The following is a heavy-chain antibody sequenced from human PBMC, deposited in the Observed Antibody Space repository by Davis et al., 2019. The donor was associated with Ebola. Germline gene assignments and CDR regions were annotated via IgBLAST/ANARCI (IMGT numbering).Heavy chain of an antibody. D-gene: IGHD6-19*01. J-gene: IGHJ6*02. CDR2: ISSNSVYT. CDR1: GFTFSNAW. Sequence: GGSLRLSCAASGFTFSNAWMNWVRQAPGKGLEWVSSISSNSVYTHYADSVKGRFTISRDNAKNSLFLQLTSLRGDDSAVYYCTTGGWGFGMDVWGQGTTVTVAS. CDR3: TTGGWGFGMDV. V-gene: IGHV3-21*01.